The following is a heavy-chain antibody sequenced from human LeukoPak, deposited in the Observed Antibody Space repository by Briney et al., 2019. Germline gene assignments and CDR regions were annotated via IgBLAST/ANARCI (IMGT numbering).Heavy chain of an antibody. V-gene: IGHV3-21*01. D-gene: IGHD7-27*01. CDR2: IGISTSYT. CDR3: ARDMNWGSGAVDV. Sequence: PGGSLRLSCAASGFTFSSYTMDWVRRTPGKGLEWVSSIGISTSYTYYADSVKGRFTISRDNAKNSLYLQMNSLRAEDTAVYYCARDMNWGSGAVDVWGQGTTVTVSS. J-gene: IGHJ6*02. CDR1: GFTFSSYT.